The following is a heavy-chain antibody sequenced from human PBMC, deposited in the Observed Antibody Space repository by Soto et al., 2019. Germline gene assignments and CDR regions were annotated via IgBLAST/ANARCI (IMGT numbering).Heavy chain of an antibody. V-gene: IGHV3-11*06. CDR2: ISSSSSYT. CDR1: GFTFSDYY. Sequence: LRLSCAASGFTFSDYYMSWIRQAPGKGLEWVSYISSSSSYTNYADSVKGRFTISRDNAKNSLYLQMNSLRAEDTAVYYCAREETTVTTLYYYYGMDVWSQGTTVTVSS. CDR3: AREETTVTTLYYYYGMDV. J-gene: IGHJ6*02. D-gene: IGHD4-17*01.